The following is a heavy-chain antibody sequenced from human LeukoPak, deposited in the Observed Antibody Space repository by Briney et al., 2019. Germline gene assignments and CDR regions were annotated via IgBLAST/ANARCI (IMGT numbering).Heavy chain of an antibody. D-gene: IGHD3-22*01. CDR1: GYTFTSYG. CDR2: ISAYNGNT. V-gene: IGHV1-18*01. CDR3: ARGDSSGYAPSSGY. Sequence: ASVKVSCKASGYTFTSYGISWVRQAPGQGLEWMGWISAYNGNTNYAQKLQGRVTMTTDTPTSTAYMELRSLRSDDTAVYYCARGDSSGYAPSSGYWGQGTLVTVSS. J-gene: IGHJ4*02.